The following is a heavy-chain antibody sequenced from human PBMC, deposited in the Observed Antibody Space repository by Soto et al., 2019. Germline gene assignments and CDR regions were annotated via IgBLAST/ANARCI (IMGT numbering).Heavy chain of an antibody. CDR1: GFTFSSYA. D-gene: IGHD3-10*01. CDR2: ISYDGSNK. V-gene: IGHV3-30*18. J-gene: IGHJ4*02. Sequence: QVQLVESGGGVVQPGRSLRLSCAASGFTFSSYAMHWVRQAPGKGLEWVAVISYDGSNKYYADSVKGRFTISRDNSKNTLYLQMNSLRAEDTAVYYCAKDNGGSGTDYWGQGTLVTVSS. CDR3: AKDNGGSGTDY.